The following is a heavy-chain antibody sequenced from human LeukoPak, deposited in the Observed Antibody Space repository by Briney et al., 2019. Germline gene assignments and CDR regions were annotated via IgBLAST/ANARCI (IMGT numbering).Heavy chain of an antibody. Sequence: GASVTVSCKASGYTFTSYGISWVRQAPGQGLEWMGWISAYNGNTNYAQMLQGRVTMTTDTSTSTAYMELRSLRSDDTAVYYCARAGYYGSGSHAFDIWGQGTMVTVSS. D-gene: IGHD3-10*01. CDR3: ARAGYYGSGSHAFDI. CDR2: ISAYNGNT. J-gene: IGHJ3*02. CDR1: GYTFTSYG. V-gene: IGHV1-18*04.